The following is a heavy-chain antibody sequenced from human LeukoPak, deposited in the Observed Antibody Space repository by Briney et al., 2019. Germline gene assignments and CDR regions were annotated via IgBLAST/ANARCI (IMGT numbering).Heavy chain of an antibody. V-gene: IGHV3-23*01. Sequence: PGGSLRLSCAASGFRFSTYAMNWVRQAPEKGLEWVSGITGSGDNTYHTDSVKGRFTISRDNSNNMLYLHMNSLRAEDTAIYFCAKDLPDRWRKSDYWGQGTLVTVSS. CDR2: ITGSGDNT. CDR1: GFRFSTYA. CDR3: AKDLPDRWRKSDY. J-gene: IGHJ4*02. D-gene: IGHD3-3*01.